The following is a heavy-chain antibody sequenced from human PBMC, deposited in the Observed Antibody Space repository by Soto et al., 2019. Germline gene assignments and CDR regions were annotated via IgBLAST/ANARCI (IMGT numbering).Heavy chain of an antibody. CDR1: GFTFSSYD. V-gene: IGHV3-30*18. CDR3: AKDDCISTSCYAYYYGMDV. J-gene: IGHJ6*02. Sequence: QVQLVESGGGVVQPGRSLRLSCAASGFTFSSYDMHWVRQAPGKGLEWVAVISYDGSNKYYADSVKGRFTISRDNSKNTLYLQMNSLRAEDTAVYYCAKDDCISTSCYAYYYGMDVWGQGTTVTVSS. D-gene: IGHD2-2*01. CDR2: ISYDGSNK.